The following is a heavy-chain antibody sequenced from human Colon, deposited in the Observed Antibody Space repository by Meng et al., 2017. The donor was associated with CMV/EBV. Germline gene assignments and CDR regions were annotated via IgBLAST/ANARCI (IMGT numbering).Heavy chain of an antibody. D-gene: IGHD3-16*01. CDR1: GGSMRSRY. J-gene: IGHJ5*02. Sequence: GSLRLSCTVSGGSMRSRYWTWIRQPPGKGLEYIGYIYYTGDTNYNSSLESRVTISVDTSKSQLSMKLRSVTAADTAVYYCARLGDYNWFDPWGQGTLVTVSS. V-gene: IGHV4-59*11. CDR2: IYYTGDT. CDR3: ARLGDYNWFDP.